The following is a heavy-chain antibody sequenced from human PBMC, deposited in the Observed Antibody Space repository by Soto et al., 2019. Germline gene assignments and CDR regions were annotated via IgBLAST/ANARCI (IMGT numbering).Heavy chain of an antibody. CDR2: ISAYNGNT. V-gene: IGHV1-18*01. CDR1: GYTFTSYG. J-gene: IGHJ6*02. CDR3: ARDYDILTGYGMDV. D-gene: IGHD3-9*01. Sequence: ASVKVSCKASGYTFTSYGISCVRQAPGQGLEWMGWISAYNGNTNYAQKLQGRVTMTTNTSTSTAYMELRSLRSDDTAVYYCARDYDILTGYGMDVWGQGTTVTVSS.